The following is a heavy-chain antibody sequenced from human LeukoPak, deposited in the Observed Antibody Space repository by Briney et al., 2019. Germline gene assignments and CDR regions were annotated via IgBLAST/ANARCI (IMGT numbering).Heavy chain of an antibody. Sequence: GGSLRLSCAASGFIFSDYYMSWIRQAPGKGLEWVSYISSSGSTIYYADSVKGRFTISRDNAKDSLYLQMNSLRAEDTALYYCARLPWGDLDWYFDLWGRGTLVIVSS. V-gene: IGHV3-11*01. CDR2: ISSSGSTI. J-gene: IGHJ2*01. CDR1: GFIFSDYY. CDR3: ARLPWGDLDWYFDL. D-gene: IGHD3-16*01.